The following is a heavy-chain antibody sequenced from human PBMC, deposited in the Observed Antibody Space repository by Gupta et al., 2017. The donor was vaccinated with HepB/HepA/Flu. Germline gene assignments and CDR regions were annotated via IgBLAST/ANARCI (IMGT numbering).Heavy chain of an antibody. V-gene: IGHV4-4*02. J-gene: IGHJ4*02. CDR2: ISHSGKT. CDR1: GASVNSSDW. CDR3: ARDSLYSGVYWAFDY. Sequence: QVQLQESGPGLLKSSETLSLTCAVSGASVNSSDWWNWVRQPPGKGLEWIGEISHSGKTIYNPSLKSRVRISIDKSKNHFSQKLSSMNAADTAVYYCARDSLYSGVYWAFDYWSQGTLVTVSS. D-gene: IGHD1-26*01.